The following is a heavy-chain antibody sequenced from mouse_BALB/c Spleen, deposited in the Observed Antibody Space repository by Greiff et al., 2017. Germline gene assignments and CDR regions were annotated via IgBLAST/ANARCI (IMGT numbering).Heavy chain of an antibody. D-gene: IGHD2-3*01. CDR1: GFTFSSYA. V-gene: IGHV5-6-5*01. J-gene: IGHJ3*01. CDR3: ARGDDGYYVPFAY. CDR2: ISSGGST. Sequence: EVQLVESGGGLVKPGGSLKLSCAASGFTFSSYAMSWVRQTPEKRLEWVASISSGGSTYYPDSVKGRFTISRDNARNILYLQMNSLRSEDTAMYYCARGDDGYYVPFAYWGQGTLVTVSA.